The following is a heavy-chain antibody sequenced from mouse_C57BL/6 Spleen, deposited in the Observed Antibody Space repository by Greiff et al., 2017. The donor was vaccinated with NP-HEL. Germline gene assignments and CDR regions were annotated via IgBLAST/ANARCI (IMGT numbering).Heavy chain of an antibody. CDR1: GYTFTSYW. V-gene: IGHV1-55*01. D-gene: IGHD2-3*01. Sequence: QVQLQQPGAELVKPGASVKMSCKASGYTFTSYWITWVKQRPGQGLEWIGDIYPGSGGTNYNEKLKSKATLTVDTSSSTAYMQLSSLTSEDSAVYYCARWDDGYYPYAMDYWGQGTSVTVSS. J-gene: IGHJ4*01. CDR2: IYPGSGGT. CDR3: ARWDDGYYPYAMDY.